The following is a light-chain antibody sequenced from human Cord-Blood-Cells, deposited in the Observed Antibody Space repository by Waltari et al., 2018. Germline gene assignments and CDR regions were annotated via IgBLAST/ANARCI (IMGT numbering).Light chain of an antibody. CDR2: GKN. Sequence: ITCQGDSLRSYYASWYQQKPGQAPVLVIYGKNNRPSGIPDRFSVSSSGNTASLTITGAQAEDEADYYCNSRDSSGNHWVFGGGTKLTVL. CDR1: SLRSYY. J-gene: IGLJ3*02. V-gene: IGLV3-19*01. CDR3: NSRDSSGNHWV.